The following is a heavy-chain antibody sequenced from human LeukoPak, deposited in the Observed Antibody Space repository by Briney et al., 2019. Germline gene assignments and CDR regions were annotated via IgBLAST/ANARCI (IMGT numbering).Heavy chain of an antibody. CDR3: ARPFGEAVGTTLGGVDY. CDR2: IYPGDSDT. Sequence: GESLKISCKGSGYSFTTYWIGWVRQVPGKGLEWMGIIYPGDSDTRYNPSFQGQVTISVDKSISTAYLQWSSLKASDTAMYYCARPFGEAVGTTLGGVDYWGQGTLVTVSS. V-gene: IGHV5-51*01. CDR1: GYSFTTYW. J-gene: IGHJ4*02. D-gene: IGHD1-26*01.